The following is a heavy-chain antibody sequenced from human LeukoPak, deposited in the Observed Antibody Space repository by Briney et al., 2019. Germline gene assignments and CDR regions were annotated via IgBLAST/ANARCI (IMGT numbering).Heavy chain of an antibody. Sequence: GSLRLSCAASGFTFSTYSMNWVRQAPGKGLEWVPYISSSSYTIYYADSMKGRFTISRDNAKNSLYLQMNSLRAEDTAVYYCARGQYDILTGLPLPDYWGQGTLVTVSS. V-gene: IGHV3-48*01. CDR1: GFTFSTYS. D-gene: IGHD3-9*01. J-gene: IGHJ4*02. CDR2: ISSSSYTI. CDR3: ARGQYDILTGLPLPDY.